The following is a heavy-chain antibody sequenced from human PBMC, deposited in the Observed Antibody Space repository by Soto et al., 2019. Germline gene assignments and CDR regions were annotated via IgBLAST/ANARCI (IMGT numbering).Heavy chain of an antibody. D-gene: IGHD6-6*01. J-gene: IGHJ4*02. CDR2: IKQDGGQK. CDR3: AGIGYSSSSLDY. Sequence: PGGSLRLSCAASGFIFRNYWMSWVRQAPGKGLEWVANIKQDGGQKYYVDSVKGRFTISRDNARNSVYLQINSLRAEDTAMYYCAGIGYSSSSLDYWGLGTLVT. CDR1: GFIFRNYW. V-gene: IGHV3-7*03.